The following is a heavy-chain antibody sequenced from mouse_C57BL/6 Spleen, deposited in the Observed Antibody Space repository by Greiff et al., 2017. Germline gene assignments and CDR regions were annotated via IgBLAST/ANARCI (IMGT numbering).Heavy chain of an antibody. D-gene: IGHD2-5*01. J-gene: IGHJ2*01. CDR2: INPSTGGT. V-gene: IGHV1-42*01. CDR1: GYSFTGYY. CDR3: ARRSNFLFDY. Sequence: EVQVVESGPELVKPGASVKISCKASGYSFTGYYMNWVKQSPEKSLEWIGEINPSTGGTTYNQKFKAKATLTVDKSSSTAYMQLKSLTSEDSAVYYCARRSNFLFDYWGQGTTLTVSS.